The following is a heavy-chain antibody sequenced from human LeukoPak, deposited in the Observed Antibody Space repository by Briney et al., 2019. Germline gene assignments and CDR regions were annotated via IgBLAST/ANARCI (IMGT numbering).Heavy chain of an antibody. V-gene: IGHV3-21*01. D-gene: IGHD2-2*01. CDR3: ARQKKYQLLGGDWYFDL. Sequence: GGSLRLSCAASGFTFSSYSMNWVRQAPGKGLDWVSSISSSSSYIYYADSVKGRFTISRDNAKNSLYLQVNSLRAEDTAVYYCARQKKYQLLGGDWYFDLWGRGTLVTVSS. CDR2: ISSSSSYI. J-gene: IGHJ2*01. CDR1: GFTFSSYS.